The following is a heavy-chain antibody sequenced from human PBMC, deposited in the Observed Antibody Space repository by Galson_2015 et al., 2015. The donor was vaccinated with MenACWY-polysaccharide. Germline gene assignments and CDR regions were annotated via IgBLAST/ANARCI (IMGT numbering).Heavy chain of an antibody. CDR2: IYSGGST. Sequence: SLRLSCAASGFTVSSNYMRWVRQAPGKGLECVSVIYSGGSTLYADSVKGRFTISRDNSKNTLYLQMKRLRAEDTAVYYCARDGGGAKTSGWQGAVDCWGQGTLVTVSS. CDR3: ARDGGGAKTSGWQGAVDC. D-gene: IGHD6-19*01. V-gene: IGHV3-66*02. J-gene: IGHJ4*02. CDR1: GFTVSSNY.